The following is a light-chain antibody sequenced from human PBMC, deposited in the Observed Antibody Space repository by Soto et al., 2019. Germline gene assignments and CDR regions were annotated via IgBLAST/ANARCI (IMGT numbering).Light chain of an antibody. V-gene: IGKV3-20*01. J-gene: IGKJ1*01. CDR2: GAS. Sequence: EIVLTQSPGTLSLSPGERVTLSCRASHSVPTNYLAWYQQKPGQSPRLLIYGASTRATGIPERFSGSGSGTDFTLTISRLEPEDFAVYYCQDYGSAARTLGQGPKVDTK. CDR3: QDYGSAART. CDR1: HSVPTNY.